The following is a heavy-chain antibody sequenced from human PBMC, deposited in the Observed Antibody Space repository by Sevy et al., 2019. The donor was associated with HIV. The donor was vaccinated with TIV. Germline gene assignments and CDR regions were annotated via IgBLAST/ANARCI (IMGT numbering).Heavy chain of an antibody. Sequence: GGSLRLSCAASRFTFSSYWMSWVRQAPGKGLEWVANITQDGSEKYYVDSVKGRFTISRDNAKNSLYLQMNSLRAEDTAVYYCARDSFHYYDSSGYYLSYYYYYMDVWGKGTTVTVSS. CDR1: RFTFSSYW. J-gene: IGHJ6*03. CDR2: ITQDGSEK. D-gene: IGHD3-22*01. V-gene: IGHV3-7*03. CDR3: ARDSFHYYDSSGYYLSYYYYYMDV.